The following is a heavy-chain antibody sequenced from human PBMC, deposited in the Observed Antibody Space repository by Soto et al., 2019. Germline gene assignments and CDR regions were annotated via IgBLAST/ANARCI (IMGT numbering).Heavy chain of an antibody. CDR3: ARVGDEGEFYFDS. CDR1: GFTLSDYY. J-gene: IGHJ4*02. Sequence: QVQLVDSGGALVKPGGSLRLSCAASGFTLSDYYMSWIRQAPGKGLEWVSYISRRGTPIFYADSVKGRLTISRDIAKKSLYLQMNSLRAEDTAVYYCARVGDEGEFYFDSCGQGTLVTVSS. CDR2: ISRRGTPI. D-gene: IGHD3-16*01. V-gene: IGHV3-11*01.